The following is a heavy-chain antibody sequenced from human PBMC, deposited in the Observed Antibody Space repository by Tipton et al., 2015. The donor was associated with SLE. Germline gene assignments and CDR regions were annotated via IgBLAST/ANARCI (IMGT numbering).Heavy chain of an antibody. CDR3: ATWQPADYYYYGMDV. D-gene: IGHD1-14*01. CDR2: IYYSGST. Sequence: LSCTVSGGSISSSSYYWGWIRQPPGKGMEWIGSIYYSGSTYYNPSLKSRVTISVDTSKNQFSLKLSSVTAADTAVYYCATWQPADYYYYGMDVCVQVTTVTFSS. CDR1: GGSISSSSYY. V-gene: IGHV4-39*07. J-gene: IGHJ6*02.